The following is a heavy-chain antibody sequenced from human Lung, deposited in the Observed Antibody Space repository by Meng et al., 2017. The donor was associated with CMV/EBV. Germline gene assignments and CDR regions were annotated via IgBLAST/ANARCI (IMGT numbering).Heavy chain of an antibody. CDR3: AKSSDNGWSS. V-gene: IGHV1-2*06. CDR2: VNPISDDT. D-gene: IGHD6-19*01. Sequence: LVQSGAEVKRPGASVKISCQASGYSFSGFYLNWARQAPGHGLEWLGRVNPISDDTHLAQKFEGRITVTRGATINTAFMELTRLRPDDTAVYYCAKSSDNGWSSWGPGTLVTVSS. J-gene: IGHJ4*01. CDR1: GYSFSGFY.